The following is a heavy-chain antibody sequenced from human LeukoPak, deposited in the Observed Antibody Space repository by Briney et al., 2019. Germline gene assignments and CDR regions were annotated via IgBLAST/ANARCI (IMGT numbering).Heavy chain of an antibody. V-gene: IGHV4-59*01. J-gene: IGHJ6*03. Sequence: PSETLSLTCAVYGGSFSGYYWSWVRQPPGKGLEWVGYIYYSGSTNYYPSLTSRGTISADTTKKQSSLKHRSVPAADTAVYYFAGAVQLERPPPLKGYYYMDVWGKGTTVTVSS. CDR1: GGSFSGYY. CDR2: IYYSGST. CDR3: AGAVQLERPPPLKGYYYMDV. D-gene: IGHD1-1*01.